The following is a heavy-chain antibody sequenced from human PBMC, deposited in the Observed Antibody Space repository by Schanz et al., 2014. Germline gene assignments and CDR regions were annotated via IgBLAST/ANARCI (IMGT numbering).Heavy chain of an antibody. Sequence: EVQLLESGGGLVQPGGSLRLSCASLGFSFTTYAMSWVRQAPGKGREWVSSISSGGGSTYYADSVKGRFTISRDNSKNTLYLQMKSLRAEDTAVYYCARVKYCTITRCYRTETEGIYYMDVWGKGTTVTVSS. CDR3: ARVKYCTITRCYRTETEGIYYMDV. J-gene: IGHJ6*03. V-gene: IGHV3-23*01. CDR2: ISSGGGST. D-gene: IGHD2-2*01. CDR1: GFSFTTYA.